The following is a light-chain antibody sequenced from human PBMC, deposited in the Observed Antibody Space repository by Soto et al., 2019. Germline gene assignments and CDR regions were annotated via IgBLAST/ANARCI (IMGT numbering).Light chain of an antibody. V-gene: IGKV1-39*01. CDR2: AAS. Sequence: DIHMTQSPSSLSASLGDRVTITFRASQSISSYLNWYQQKPGKAPKLLIYAASSLQSGVPSRFSGSGSGTDFTLTISSLQPEDFATYYCQQSYSTPPWTFGQGTKVDIK. J-gene: IGKJ1*01. CDR3: QQSYSTPPWT. CDR1: QSISSY.